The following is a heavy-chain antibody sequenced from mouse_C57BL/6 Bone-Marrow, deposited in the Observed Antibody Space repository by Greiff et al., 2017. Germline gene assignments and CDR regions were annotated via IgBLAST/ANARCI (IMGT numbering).Heavy chain of an antibody. V-gene: IGHV1-82*01. CDR1: GYAFSSSW. CDR3: APLLSSWFAY. Sequence: QVQLKESGPELVKPGASVKISCKASGYAFSSSWMNWVKQRPGKGLEWIGRIYPGDGDTNYNGKFKGKATLTADKSSSTAYMQLSSLTSEDSAVYCCAPLLSSWFAYWGQGTMVTVSA. CDR2: IYPGDGDT. D-gene: IGHD1-1*02. J-gene: IGHJ3*01.